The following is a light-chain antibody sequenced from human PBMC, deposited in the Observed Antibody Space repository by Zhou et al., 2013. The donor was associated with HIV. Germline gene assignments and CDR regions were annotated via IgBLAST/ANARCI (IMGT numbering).Light chain of an antibody. CDR1: QGISNY. Sequence: DIQMTQSPSSLSVSVGDRVTITCRASQGISNYLAWYQQKPGKVPKLLIYVASTLQSGVPSRFSGSGSGTDFTLTISSLQPEDFATYYCQQSYSALSLTFGGGTRVRSN. J-gene: IGKJ4*01. CDR2: VAS. CDR3: QQSYSALSLT. V-gene: IGKV1-27*01.